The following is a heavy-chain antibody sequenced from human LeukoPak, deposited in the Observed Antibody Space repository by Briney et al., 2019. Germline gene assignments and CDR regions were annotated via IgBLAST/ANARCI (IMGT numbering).Heavy chain of an antibody. Sequence: GGSLRLFCAASGFIFSSYAVHWVRQAPGKGLEWVAFISFDGSNKYYADSVKSRFTVSRDNSKNTLYLQMNSLRAEDTAVYYCARQVAGLDYWGQGTLVTVSS. D-gene: IGHD6-19*01. J-gene: IGHJ4*02. V-gene: IGHV3-30-3*01. CDR3: ARQVAGLDY. CDR2: ISFDGSNK. CDR1: GFIFSSYA.